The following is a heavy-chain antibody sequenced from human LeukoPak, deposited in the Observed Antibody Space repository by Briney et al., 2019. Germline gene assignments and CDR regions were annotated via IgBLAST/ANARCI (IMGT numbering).Heavy chain of an antibody. CDR3: ARTEMATIRYGIDV. J-gene: IGHJ5*02. D-gene: IGHD5-24*01. CDR1: GFTFSSYW. CDR2: ITTSGSTI. Sequence: GRSLRFSCAASGFTFSSYWMHCVRQAQGKGLEWVSYITTSGSTIYYADSVKGRFTISRDNAQNSLYLQMNSLRAEDTAVYYCARTEMATIRYGIDVWGQGTLVTVSS. V-gene: IGHV3-48*04.